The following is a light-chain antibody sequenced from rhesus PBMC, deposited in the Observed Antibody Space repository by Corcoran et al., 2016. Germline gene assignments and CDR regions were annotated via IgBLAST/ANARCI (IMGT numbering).Light chain of an antibody. CDR1: QGISSW. Sequence: DIQMTQSPSSLSASVGDRVTITCRASQGISSWLAWSQQKPGKAPKLLIYKASSLQSGVPSRFSGSGSGTDFTLTIRSLQPEDFATYYCQQYNSAPLTFGGGTKVEIK. CDR3: QQYNSAPLT. CDR2: KAS. V-gene: IGKV1-21*01. J-gene: IGKJ4*01.